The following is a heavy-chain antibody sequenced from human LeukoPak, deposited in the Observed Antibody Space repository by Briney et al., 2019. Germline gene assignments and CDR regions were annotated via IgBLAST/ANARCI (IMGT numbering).Heavy chain of an antibody. V-gene: IGHV3-74*01. CDR3: TRDVRDEYTSGWYPIGY. CDR1: GFTFSSYW. Sequence: PGGSLRLSCAASGFTFSSYWIHWVRQAPGKGLVWVSRINSDGSRTNYADSVKGRFTISRDNAKNTLYLQTNSLRAEDTAVYYCTRDVRDEYTSGWYPIGYWGQGTLVTVSS. CDR2: INSDGSRT. D-gene: IGHD6-19*01. J-gene: IGHJ4*02.